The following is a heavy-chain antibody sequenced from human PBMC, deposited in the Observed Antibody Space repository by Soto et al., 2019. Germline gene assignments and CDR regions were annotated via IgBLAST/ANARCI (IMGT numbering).Heavy chain of an antibody. V-gene: IGHV4-39*01. CDR1: GGSISSSSYY. Sequence: QLQLQESGPGLVKPSETLSLTCTVSGGSISSSSYYWGWIRQPPGKGLEWIGGIYYSGSTYYNPSLKSRVTISVDTSKNQFSLQLSAVTAADTAVYYCARVPAVEWAFSTQTCYYYGMDVWGQGTTVTVSS. J-gene: IGHJ6*02. CDR2: IYYSGST. D-gene: IGHD2-15*01. CDR3: ARVPAVEWAFSTQTCYYYGMDV.